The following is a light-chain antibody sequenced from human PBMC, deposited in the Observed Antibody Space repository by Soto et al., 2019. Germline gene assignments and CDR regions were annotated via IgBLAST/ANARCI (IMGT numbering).Light chain of an antibody. CDR2: GAS. CDR3: QQYGRSPWT. CDR1: QSVSSSF. V-gene: IGKV3-20*01. J-gene: IGKJ1*01. Sequence: EIVLTQSPGTLSLSPGERATLSCRASQSVSSSFLAWYQQKPGQAPRLLIYGASSRATGIPDRFSGSGSGTDFTLAISRLEPEDFAVYYCQQYGRSPWTF.